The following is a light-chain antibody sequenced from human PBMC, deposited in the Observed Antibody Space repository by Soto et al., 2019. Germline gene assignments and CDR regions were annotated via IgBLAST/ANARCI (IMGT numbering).Light chain of an antibody. J-gene: IGKJ4*01. Sequence: EIVLTQSPATLSLSPGERATLSCRASQSVSSYLAWYQQKPGQAPRLLIYDASNRATGIPARFSGSGSGTDFTLTISSLEPEDFAVYYCQQRSNWRALTFGGGPKGEIK. CDR3: QQRSNWRALT. V-gene: IGKV3-11*01. CDR2: DAS. CDR1: QSVSSY.